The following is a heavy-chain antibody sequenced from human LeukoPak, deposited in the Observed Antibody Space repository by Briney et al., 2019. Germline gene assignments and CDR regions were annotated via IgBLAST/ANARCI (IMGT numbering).Heavy chain of an antibody. D-gene: IGHD3-16*01. CDR2: INHSGST. CDR3: AAEGSMISADY. V-gene: IGHV4-34*01. CDR1: GGSFSGYY. J-gene: IGHJ4*02. Sequence: PSETLSLTCAVYGGSFSGYYWSWIRQPPGKGLEWIGEINHSGSTNYNPSLKSRVTISVDTSKNHFSLKLSSVTAADTAVYYCAAEGSMISADYWGQGTLVTVSS.